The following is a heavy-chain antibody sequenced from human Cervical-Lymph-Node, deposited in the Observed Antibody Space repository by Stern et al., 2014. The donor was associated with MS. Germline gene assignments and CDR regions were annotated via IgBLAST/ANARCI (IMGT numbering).Heavy chain of an antibody. D-gene: IGHD2-8*01. V-gene: IGHV1-18*01. J-gene: IGHJ4*02. CDR2: ISVYNFKT. CDR3: ARLNVLMAYTSSDY. CDR1: GYSFTTYG. Sequence: VQLVESGAEVKKPGASVKVSCKASGYSFTTYGINWVRQAPGQGLEWLGYISVYNFKTEYAQKLQGRVTMTADPSTDTAYMELRSLRSDDTAVYYCARLNVLMAYTSSDYWGQGTLVTVSS.